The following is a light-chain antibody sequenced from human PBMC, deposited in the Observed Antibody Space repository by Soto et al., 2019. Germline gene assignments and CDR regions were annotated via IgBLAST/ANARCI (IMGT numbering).Light chain of an antibody. J-gene: IGLJ2*01. CDR3: SSYAGGNVV. CDR2: EVS. Sequence: QSALTQPPSASGSPGQSVTISCTGTNSDVGGYNYVSWYQQYPGKAPKLMIYEVSKRPSGVPDRFSGSKSGNTASLTVSGLQAEDEADYHCSSYAGGNVVFGGGTKLTV. CDR1: NSDVGGYNY. V-gene: IGLV2-8*01.